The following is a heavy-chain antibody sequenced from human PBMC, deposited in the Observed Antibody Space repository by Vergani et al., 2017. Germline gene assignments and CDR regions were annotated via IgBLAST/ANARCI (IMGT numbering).Heavy chain of an antibody. CDR2: IYYSGSA. CDR3: ARRGWHSSSSDDFDY. V-gene: IGHV4-39*07. D-gene: IGHD6-6*01. J-gene: IGHJ4*02. CDR1: GGSISSSSYY. Sequence: QLQLQESGPGLVKPSETLSLTCTVSGGSISSSSYYWGWIRQPPGKGLEWIGGIYYSGSANYNPSLKSRVTISVDTSKNQFSLKLSSVTAADTAVYYCARRGWHSSSSDDFDYWGQGTLVTVSS.